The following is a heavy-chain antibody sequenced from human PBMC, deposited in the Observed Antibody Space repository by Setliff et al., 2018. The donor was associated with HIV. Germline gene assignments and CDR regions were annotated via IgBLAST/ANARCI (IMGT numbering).Heavy chain of an antibody. CDR3: ARSGYGDYDVEAPWDY. CDR1: GGTFGSYA. J-gene: IGHJ4*02. CDR2: IIPMFGTA. V-gene: IGHV1-69*05. Sequence: SVKVSCKASGGTFGSYAVSWVRQAPGQGLEWMGGIIPMFGTAKYAQKFQARVTLTTDESTSTAYMEVSGLKSDDTAVYCCARSGYGDYDVEAPWDYWGQGTQVTVSS. D-gene: IGHD4-17*01.